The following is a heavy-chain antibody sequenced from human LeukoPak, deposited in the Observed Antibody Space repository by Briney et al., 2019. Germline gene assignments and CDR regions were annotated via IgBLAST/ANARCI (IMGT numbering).Heavy chain of an antibody. J-gene: IGHJ4*02. CDR3: AKDHKNALGDY. V-gene: IGHV3-30*02. Sequence: GGSLRLSCAASRFTFSSYGMHWVRQAPGKGLEWVAFIRYDGSNKYYADSVKGRFTISRDNSKNTLYLQMNSLRAEDTAVYYCAKDHKNALGDYWGQGTLVIVSS. D-gene: IGHD3-16*01. CDR1: RFTFSSYG. CDR2: IRYDGSNK.